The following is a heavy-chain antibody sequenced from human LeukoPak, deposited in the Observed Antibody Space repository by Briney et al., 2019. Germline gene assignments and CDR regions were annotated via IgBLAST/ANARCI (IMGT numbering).Heavy chain of an antibody. D-gene: IGHD2-15*01. CDR3: ARDVEYCSGGSCYYWFDP. CDR2: IYYTGST. CDR1: GGSISSYY. Sequence: PSETLSLTCTVSGGSISSYYWTWIRQPPGKGLEWIGYIYYTGSTNYNPSLKSRVTISVDTSKNQFSLKLSSVTAADTAVYYCARDVEYCSGGSCYYWFDPWGQGTLVTVSS. J-gene: IGHJ5*02. V-gene: IGHV4-59*01.